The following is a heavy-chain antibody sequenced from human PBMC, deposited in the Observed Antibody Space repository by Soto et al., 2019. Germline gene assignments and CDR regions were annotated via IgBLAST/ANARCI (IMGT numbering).Heavy chain of an antibody. Sequence: QVQLVQSGAEVKKPGSSVKVSCKASGGTFSSYTISWVRQAPGQGLEWMGRIIPILGIANYAQKFQGRVTITADKSTSTAYMELSSLRSEDTAVYYCARLDILTGLFGPDDAFDIWGQGTMVTVSS. V-gene: IGHV1-69*02. CDR3: ARLDILTGLFGPDDAFDI. D-gene: IGHD3-9*01. CDR2: IIPILGIA. J-gene: IGHJ3*02. CDR1: GGTFSSYT.